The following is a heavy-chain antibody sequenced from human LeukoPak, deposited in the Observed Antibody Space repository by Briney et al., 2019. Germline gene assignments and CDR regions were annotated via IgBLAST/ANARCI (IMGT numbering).Heavy chain of an antibody. J-gene: IGHJ5*02. D-gene: IGHD3-10*01. CDR3: ARGLLWFGELGSWFDP. CDR1: GYTFTSYA. CDR2: INAGNGNT. V-gene: IGHV1-3*01. Sequence: ASVKVSCKASGYTFTSYAMRWVRQAPGQRLEWMGWINAGNGNTKYSQKFQGRVTITRDTSASTAYMELSSLRSEDTAVYYCARGLLWFGELGSWFDPWGQGTLVTVSS.